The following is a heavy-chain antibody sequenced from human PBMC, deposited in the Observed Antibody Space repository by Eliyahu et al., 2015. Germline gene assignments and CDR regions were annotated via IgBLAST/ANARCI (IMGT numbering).Heavy chain of an antibody. CDR1: GLXFRNFA. CDR2: ISGRGGRT. V-gene: IGHV3-23*01. Sequence: EVQLLDSGGGXVQXGGSLRLXCXXSGLXFRNFAXSWVRRAPGRGLEWVSAISGRGGRTYYTDSVKGRFTISRDNSKNMVFLQMNSLRVEDTAMYYCTKEASMSYAENWGQGTLVTVSS. J-gene: IGHJ4*02. CDR3: TKEASMSYAEN. D-gene: IGHD3-16*01.